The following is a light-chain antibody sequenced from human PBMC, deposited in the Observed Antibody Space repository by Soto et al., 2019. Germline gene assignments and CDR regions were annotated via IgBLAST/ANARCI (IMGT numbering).Light chain of an antibody. CDR1: QSVSSY. J-gene: IGKJ2*01. CDR3: QQRSKWPYT. CDR2: DAS. V-gene: IGKV3-11*01. Sequence: EIVLTQSPATLSLSPGERATLSCRASQSVSSYLAWYQQKLGQAPRLLIYDASNRATGIPARFSGSGSATDFTLTITSLEPEDFGVYYCQQRSKWPYTFGQGTKLEIK.